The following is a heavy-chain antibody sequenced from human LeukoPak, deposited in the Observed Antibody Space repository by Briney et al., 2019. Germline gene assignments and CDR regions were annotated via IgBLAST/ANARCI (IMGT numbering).Heavy chain of an antibody. CDR1: GFTFSNAG. CDR3: TTGVRYGQYYFDY. J-gene: IGHJ4*02. D-gene: IGHD5-18*01. V-gene: IGHV3-15*01. CDR2: IRGTTIGGTT. Sequence: PGGSPRLSCAASGFTFSNAGISWVGRAAGTRLKGLGGIRGTTIGGTTDYTAPVKGRFTISRDDSKNTLYLQINSLKTEDTAVYYCTTGVRYGQYYFDYWGQGTLVTVSS.